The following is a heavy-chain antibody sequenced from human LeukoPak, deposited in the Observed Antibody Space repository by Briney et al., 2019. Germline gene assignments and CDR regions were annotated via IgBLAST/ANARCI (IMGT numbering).Heavy chain of an antibody. D-gene: IGHD2-15*01. CDR2: IKTKTNGGTS. Sequence: GGSLRLSCAASGFTFSNAWMSWVRQAPGKGLEWVGRIKTKTNGGTSAYAAPVKGRFTISRDDTKNTLYLQVNSLKIEDTAVYYCTTDLYGGNEFDYWGEGSLVTVSS. V-gene: IGHV3-15*01. J-gene: IGHJ4*02. CDR3: TTDLYGGNEFDY. CDR1: GFTFSNAW.